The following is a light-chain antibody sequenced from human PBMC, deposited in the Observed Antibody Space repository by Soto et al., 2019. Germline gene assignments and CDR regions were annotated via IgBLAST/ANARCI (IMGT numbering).Light chain of an antibody. CDR2: EAS. V-gene: IGKV1-5*03. J-gene: IGKJ2*01. CDR3: QQYNSYSYT. CDR1: QNINYW. Sequence: DFQMTQSPSTLSASVGDRVTITCRASQNINYWLAWYQQKPGKAPKLLIYEASNLQSGVPSRFSGSGSGTEFILTISSLQPDDFATYYCQQYNSYSYTFGQGTKLEIK.